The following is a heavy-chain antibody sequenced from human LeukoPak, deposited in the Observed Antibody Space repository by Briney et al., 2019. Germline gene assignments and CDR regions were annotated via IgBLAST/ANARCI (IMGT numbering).Heavy chain of an antibody. V-gene: IGHV1-69*15. CDR1: GGTFSSYT. Sequence: SVKVSCKASGGTFSSYTISWVRQAPGQGLEWMGRIIPIFGTANYAQKFQGRVTITADESTSTAYMELSSLRSEDTAVYYCARDLCYCSSTSCCSGWFDPWGQGTLVTVSS. CDR2: IIPIFGTA. D-gene: IGHD2-2*01. J-gene: IGHJ5*02. CDR3: ARDLCYCSSTSCCSGWFDP.